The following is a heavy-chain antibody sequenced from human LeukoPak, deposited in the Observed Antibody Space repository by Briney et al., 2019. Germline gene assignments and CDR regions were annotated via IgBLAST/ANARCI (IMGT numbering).Heavy chain of an antibody. CDR3: NRGLEPSTGPDY. J-gene: IGHJ4*02. CDR1: GFTFSDHY. V-gene: IGHV3-72*01. Sequence: GGSLRLSCVASGFTFSDHYMDWVRQAPGKGLEWIGRIRNKANTYTTEYAASVKGRFTISRDDSKNSLDLQMNSLKTEDTAVYYCNRGLEPSTGPDYWGQGTLVTVSS. CDR2: IRNKANTYTT. D-gene: IGHD1-1*01.